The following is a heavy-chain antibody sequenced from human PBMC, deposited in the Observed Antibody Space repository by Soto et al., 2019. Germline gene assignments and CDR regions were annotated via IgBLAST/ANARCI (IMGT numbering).Heavy chain of an antibody. V-gene: IGHV3-9*01. CDR2: ISWNSDST. J-gene: IGHJ4*02. Sequence: EVHLVESGGGLVQPGRSLRLSCAASGFTFYDYAMHWVRQAPGKGLEWVSGISWNSDSTGYADSVKGRFTISRDNAKNSLFLQMNSLRAEDTALYFCAKDTYIIVGGTHIDFWGRGTLVSVSS. CDR1: GFTFYDYA. D-gene: IGHD1-26*01. CDR3: AKDTYIIVGGTHIDF.